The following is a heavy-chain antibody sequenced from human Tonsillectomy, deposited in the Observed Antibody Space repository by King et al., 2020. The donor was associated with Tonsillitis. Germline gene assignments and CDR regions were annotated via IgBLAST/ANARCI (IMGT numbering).Heavy chain of an antibody. CDR2: ISYHGSNK. Sequence: QLVQSGGGVVQPGRSLRLSCAASGFTFSSYGMHWVRQAPGKGLEWVAVISYHGSNKYYADSVKGRFTISRDNSKNTLYLQMNSLRAEDTAVYYCSKDRDTAMFTWGQGTLVTVSS. J-gene: IGHJ4*02. V-gene: IGHV3-30*18. CDR1: GFTFSSYG. CDR3: SKDRDTAMFT. D-gene: IGHD5-18*01.